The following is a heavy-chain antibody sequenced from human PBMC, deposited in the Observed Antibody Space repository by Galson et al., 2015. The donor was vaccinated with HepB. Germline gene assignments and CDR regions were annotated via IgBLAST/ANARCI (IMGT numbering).Heavy chain of an antibody. CDR1: GYTFTSCA. D-gene: IGHD5/OR15-5a*01. J-gene: IGHJ5*02. CDR3: ARNPSTGRAVWFDP. CDR2: INAGNGNT. V-gene: IGHV1-3*01. Sequence: SVKVSCKASGYTFTSCAMHWVRQAPGQRLEWMGWINAGNGNTKYSQKFQGRVTITRDTSASTAYMELSSLRSEDTAVYYCARNPSTGRAVWFDPWGQGTLVTVSS.